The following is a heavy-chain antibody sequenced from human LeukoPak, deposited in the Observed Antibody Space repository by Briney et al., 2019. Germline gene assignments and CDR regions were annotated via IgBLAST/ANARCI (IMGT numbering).Heavy chain of an antibody. CDR2: IYYSGST. V-gene: IGHV4-39*01. D-gene: IGHD2-2*01. J-gene: IGHJ4*02. CDR3: ARGVSASYDN. CDR1: GGSISSSSYY. Sequence: SETLSLTCTVSGGSISSSSYYWGGIRQPPGKGLGGIGSIYYSGSTFYNPSLRSRVTISVDTSNSQFSLKVMSVTAADTAVYYCARGVSASYDNWGQGTLVTVSS.